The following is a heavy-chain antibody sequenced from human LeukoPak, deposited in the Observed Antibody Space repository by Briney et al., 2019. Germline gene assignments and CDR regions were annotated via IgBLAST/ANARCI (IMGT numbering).Heavy chain of an antibody. CDR1: GYTLTELS. CDR3: ATDGEGYGDYAYY. V-gene: IGHV1-24*01. D-gene: IGHD4-17*01. CDR2: FDPEDGET. J-gene: IGHJ4*02. Sequence: ASVKVSFKVSGYTLTELSMHWVRQAPGKGLEWMGGFDPEDGETIYAQKFQGRVTMTEDTSTDTAYMELSSLRSEDTAVYYCATDGEGYGDYAYYWGQGTLVTVSS.